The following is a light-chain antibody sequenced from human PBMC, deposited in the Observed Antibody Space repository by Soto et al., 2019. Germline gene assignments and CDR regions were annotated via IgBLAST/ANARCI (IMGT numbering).Light chain of an antibody. V-gene: IGKV1-12*01. CDR1: QGISSW. CDR2: AAS. CDR3: QQTNSFPRT. J-gene: IGKJ3*01. Sequence: DIQMTQSPSYVSASVGDRVAITWRASQGISSWLAWYQQKIGKAPNILIYAASSLQSGVPSRFRGSGSGTDFSLTISRLQPEDFETYYCQQTNSFPRTFGPGTKVDIK.